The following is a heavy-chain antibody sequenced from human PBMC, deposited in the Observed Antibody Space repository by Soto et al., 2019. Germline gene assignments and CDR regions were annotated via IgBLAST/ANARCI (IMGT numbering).Heavy chain of an antibody. D-gene: IGHD5-18*01. CDR1: GFTFSSYA. CDR2: ISYDVNNK. CDR3: TSARGYCTFHYWFQFDY. J-gene: IGHJ4*02. Sequence: QVQLVESGGGVVQPGRSLRLSCAASGFTFSSYAMHWVRQAPGKGLEWVAVISYDVNNKYYAVSVKGRFTIYRDNSKSTLYLKRNSHGPADMAYYFSTSARGYCTFHYWFQFDYWGEGSVVTVCS. V-gene: IGHV3-30-3*01.